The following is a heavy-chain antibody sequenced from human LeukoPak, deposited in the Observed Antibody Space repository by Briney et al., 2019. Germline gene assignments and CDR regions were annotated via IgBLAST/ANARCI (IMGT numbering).Heavy chain of an antibody. D-gene: IGHD3-9*01. CDR3: ARGDILTGYHYFDY. J-gene: IGHJ4*02. CDR1: GFTFSSYA. V-gene: IGHV3-23*01. CDR2: ISGSGGST. Sequence: GGSLRLSCAASGFTFSSYAMSWVRQAPGKGLEWVSAISGSGGSTYYADSVKGRFTISRDNAKNSLYLQMSSLRAEDTAVYYCARGDILTGYHYFDYWGQGTLVTVSS.